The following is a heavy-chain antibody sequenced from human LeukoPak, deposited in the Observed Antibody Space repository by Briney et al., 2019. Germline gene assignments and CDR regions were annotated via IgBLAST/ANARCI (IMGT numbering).Heavy chain of an antibody. Sequence: GGSLRLSCAASGFTFSNHWMTWVRQAPGKGLEWVAHIKHDGSGKYYVDSVKGRFSISRDNAKSSLYLQMTSLRAEDTAVYYCARIVIAVTGRDWFDPWGQGTLVTVSS. V-gene: IGHV3-7*04. D-gene: IGHD6-19*01. CDR1: GFTFSNHW. J-gene: IGHJ5*02. CDR2: IKHDGSGK. CDR3: ARIVIAVTGRDWFDP.